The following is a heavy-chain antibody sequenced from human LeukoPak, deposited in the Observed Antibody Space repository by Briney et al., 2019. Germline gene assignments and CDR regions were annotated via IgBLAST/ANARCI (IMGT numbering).Heavy chain of an antibody. CDR1: GYAISSHY. CDR2: IYYSGST. J-gene: IGHJ6*03. CDR3: ARDAYGDYDAKSHYYYMDV. D-gene: IGHD4-17*01. Sequence: PSETLSLTCTVSGYAISSHYWSWIRQPPGKGLEWIGYIYYSGSTNYNPSLKGRVTISVDTSKKHFSLKLSSVTAADTAVYYCARDAYGDYDAKSHYYYMDVWGKGTTVIVSS. V-gene: IGHV4-59*11.